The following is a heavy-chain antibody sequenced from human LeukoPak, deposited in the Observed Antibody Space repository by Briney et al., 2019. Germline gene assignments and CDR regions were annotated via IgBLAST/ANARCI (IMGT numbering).Heavy chain of an antibody. CDR3: ASKWLGLNY. J-gene: IGHJ4*02. Sequence: PSETLSLTCAVSGGSISSSSWWSWVRQPPGKGLEWIGEIYHSGSTNYIPSLKSRVTISVDKSKNQFSLRLSSVTAADTAVYYCASKWLGLNYWGQGTLVTVSS. CDR2: IYHSGST. CDR1: GGSISSSSW. D-gene: IGHD6-19*01. V-gene: IGHV4-4*02.